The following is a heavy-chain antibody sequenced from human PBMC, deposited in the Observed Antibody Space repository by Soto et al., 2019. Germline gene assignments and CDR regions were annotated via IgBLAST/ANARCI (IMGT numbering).Heavy chain of an antibody. Sequence: DVQLLESGGGLVQPGGSLTLSCAASRFRFSDFAMSWVRQAPGKGLEWVSSIGGLGSDTYYADPVKGRFTISRDNSKSTPYLQMDGLRDEDTAVYYCAKDAVPYNGKWDWFDSWGQGTLVIVS. CDR1: RFRFSDFA. CDR2: IGGLGSDT. J-gene: IGHJ5*01. D-gene: IGHD1-20*01. V-gene: IGHV3-23*01. CDR3: AKDAVPYNGKWDWFDS.